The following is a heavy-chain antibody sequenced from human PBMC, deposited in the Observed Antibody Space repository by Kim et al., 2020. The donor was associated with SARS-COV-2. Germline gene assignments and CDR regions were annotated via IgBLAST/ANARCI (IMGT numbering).Heavy chain of an antibody. D-gene: IGHD3-16*02. CDR1: GYTFTSYG. CDR2: ISAYNGNT. Sequence: ASVKVSCKASGYTFTSYGISWVRQAPGQGLEWMGWISAYNGNTNYAQKLQGRVTMTTDTSTSTAYMELRSLRSDDTAVYYCARDGGDLRRGSYRYWHYWGQGTLVTVSS. J-gene: IGHJ4*02. V-gene: IGHV1-18*01. CDR3: ARDGGDLRRGSYRYWHY.